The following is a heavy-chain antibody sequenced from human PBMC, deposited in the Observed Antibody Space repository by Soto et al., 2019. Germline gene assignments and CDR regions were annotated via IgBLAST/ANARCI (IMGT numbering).Heavy chain of an antibody. V-gene: IGHV3-33*01. CDR1: GFTFSSYG. CDR2: IWYDGSNK. Sequence: QVQLVESGGGVVQPGRSLRLSCAASGFTFSSYGMHWVRQAPGKGLEWVAVIWYDGSNKYYADSVKGRFTISRDNSKNALYLQMNSLRAEDTAVYYCARGQMKDYYYYGMEVWGQGTTVTVSS. J-gene: IGHJ6*02. CDR3: ARGQMKDYYYYGMEV.